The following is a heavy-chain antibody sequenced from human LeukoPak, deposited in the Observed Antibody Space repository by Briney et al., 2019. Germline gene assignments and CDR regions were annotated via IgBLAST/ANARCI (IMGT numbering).Heavy chain of an antibody. Sequence: SETLSLTCTVSGGSISSYYWSWIRQPPGKGLEWIGYIYYSGSTNYNPSLKSRVTISVDTSKNQFSLKLSSVTAADTAVYYYARDYSDFWSGPNGYYYYMDVWGKGTTVTVSS. CDR3: ARDYSDFWSGPNGYYYYMDV. CDR1: GGSISSYY. D-gene: IGHD3-3*01. CDR2: IYYSGST. J-gene: IGHJ6*03. V-gene: IGHV4-59*01.